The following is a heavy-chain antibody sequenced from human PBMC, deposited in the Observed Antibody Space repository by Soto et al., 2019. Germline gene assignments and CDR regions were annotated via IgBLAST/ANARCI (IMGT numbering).Heavy chain of an antibody. J-gene: IGHJ6*02. CDR3: ARGITYYYGSGSSNPLYGMDV. CDR1: GGTFSSYA. V-gene: IGHV1-69*01. CDR2: IIPIFGTA. D-gene: IGHD3-10*01. Sequence: QVPLVQSGAEVKKPGSSVKVSCKASGGTFSSYAISWVRQAPGQGLEWMGGIIPIFGTANYAQKFQGRVTITADESTSSAYMELSSLRSEDTAVYYCARGITYYYGSGSSNPLYGMDVWGQGTTVTVSS.